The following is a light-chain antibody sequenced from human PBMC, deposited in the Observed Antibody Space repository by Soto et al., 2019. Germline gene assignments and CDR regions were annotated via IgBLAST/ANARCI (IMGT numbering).Light chain of an antibody. CDR3: QQRSNWPLT. Sequence: EIVLTQSPATLSLSPGERATLSCRASQSVSSYLAWYQQKPGQAPRLLIYTASNRATGFPARFSGSGSGTDFTLTISSLEPEDFAVYYCQQRSNWPLTFGGGTKVEIK. CDR1: QSVSSY. CDR2: TAS. J-gene: IGKJ4*01. V-gene: IGKV3-11*01.